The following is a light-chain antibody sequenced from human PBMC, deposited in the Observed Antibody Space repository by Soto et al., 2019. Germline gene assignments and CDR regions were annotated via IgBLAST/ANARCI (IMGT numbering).Light chain of an antibody. CDR2: GNN. V-gene: IGLV1-40*01. CDR1: SSNIGAAYD. J-gene: IGLJ3*02. Sequence: QSVLTQPPSVSGAPGQKVTISCTRSSSNIGAAYDVHWNQHLPGTAPKLLIYGNNNRPSGVPDRFSGSKSGTSASLAITGLQAEDEADYYCQSYDSSLSGWVFGGGTKLTVL. CDR3: QSYDSSLSGWV.